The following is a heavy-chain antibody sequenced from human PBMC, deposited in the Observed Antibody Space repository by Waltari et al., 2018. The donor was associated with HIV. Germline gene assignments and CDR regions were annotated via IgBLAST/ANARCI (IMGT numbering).Heavy chain of an antibody. Sequence: QLRESGPGLVKPLETLALNCSVSGGSITSYLWSWYRQPPGKGLEWIGYIHSTGSTNYNPSLKSRVTISVDTSKTVFSLQLNSVTAADTAIYYCARGIFGGNPGYWGRGTLITVS. CDR1: GGSITSYL. CDR2: IHSTGST. CDR3: ARGIFGGNPGY. J-gene: IGHJ4*02. V-gene: IGHV4-59*01. D-gene: IGHD2-15*01.